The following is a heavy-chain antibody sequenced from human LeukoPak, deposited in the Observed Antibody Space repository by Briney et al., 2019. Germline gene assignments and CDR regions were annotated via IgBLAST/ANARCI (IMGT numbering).Heavy chain of an antibody. CDR1: GFTFSSYW. CDR2: IKQDGSEK. D-gene: IGHD6-13*01. Sequence: GGSLRLSCAASGFTFSSYWMSWVRQAPGKGLEWAANIKQDGSEKYYVDSVKGRFTISRDNAKNSLYLQMNSLRAEDTAVYYCARDLDSSSWYTQTDYWGQGTLVTVSS. V-gene: IGHV3-7*01. CDR3: ARDLDSSSWYTQTDY. J-gene: IGHJ4*02.